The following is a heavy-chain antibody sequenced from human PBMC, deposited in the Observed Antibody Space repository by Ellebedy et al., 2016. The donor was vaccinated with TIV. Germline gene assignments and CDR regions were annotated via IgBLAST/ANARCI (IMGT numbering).Heavy chain of an antibody. D-gene: IGHD3-3*01. Sequence: GESLKISCAASGFTFSGSAMHWVRQASGKGLEWVGRIRSKANSYATAYAASVKGRFTISRDDSKNTAYLQMNSLKTEDTAVYYCTRDNYDFWSGYPNVFDYWGQGTLVTVSS. J-gene: IGHJ4*02. CDR3: TRDNYDFWSGYPNVFDY. CDR1: GFTFSGSA. CDR2: IRSKANSYAT. V-gene: IGHV3-73*01.